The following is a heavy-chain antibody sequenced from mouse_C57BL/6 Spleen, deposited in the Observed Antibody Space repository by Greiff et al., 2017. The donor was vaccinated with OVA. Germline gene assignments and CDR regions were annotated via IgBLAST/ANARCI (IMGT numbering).Heavy chain of an antibody. V-gene: IGHV5-9-1*02. D-gene: IGHD1-1*01. J-gene: IGHJ4*01. CDR2: ISSGGDYI. CDR3: TRDYYGSIPYAMDY. CDR1: GFTFSSYA. Sequence: EVQLVESGEGLVKPGGSLKLSCAASGFTFSSYAMSWVRQTPEKRLEWVAYISSGGDYIYYADTVKGRFTISRDNARNTLYLQMSSLKSEDTAMYYCTRDYYGSIPYAMDYWGQGTSVTVSS.